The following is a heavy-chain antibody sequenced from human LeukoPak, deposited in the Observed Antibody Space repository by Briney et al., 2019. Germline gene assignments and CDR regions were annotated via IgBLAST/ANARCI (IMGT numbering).Heavy chain of an antibody. D-gene: IGHD1-14*01. CDR1: GYTFTGYY. Sequence: ASVKVSCKASGYTFTGYYMHWVRQAPGQGREWMGWINPNSGGTNYAQKFQGRVTMTRDTSISTAYMELSRLRSDDTAVYYCAREYGNRIPFDYWGQGTLVTVSS. CDR3: AREYGNRIPFDY. V-gene: IGHV1-2*02. CDR2: INPNSGGT. J-gene: IGHJ4*02.